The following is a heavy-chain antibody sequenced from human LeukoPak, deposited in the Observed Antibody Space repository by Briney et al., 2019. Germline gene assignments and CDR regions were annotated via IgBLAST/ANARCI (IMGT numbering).Heavy chain of an antibody. V-gene: IGHV4-4*07. J-gene: IGHJ4*02. CDR1: GGPINNYF. Sequence: SETLSLTCTVSGGPINNYFWSWIRQPAGKGLEWMGRIYSSGSTSYNPSLKNRLTISLDKTKNQFSLKLTSVTAADTAMYVCAREQTTGFDQWGQGTLVTVSS. CDR2: IYSSGST. CDR3: AREQTTGFDQ. D-gene: IGHD4-17*01.